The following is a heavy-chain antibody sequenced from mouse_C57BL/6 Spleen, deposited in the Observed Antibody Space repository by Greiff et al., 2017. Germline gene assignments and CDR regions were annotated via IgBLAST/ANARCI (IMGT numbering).Heavy chain of an antibody. CDR2: IWSGGST. D-gene: IGHD1-1*01. Sequence: QVQLKQSGPGLVQPSQSLSITCTVSGFSLTGYGVHWVRQSPGKGLEWLGVIWSGGSTDYNAAFISRLSISKDNSKSQVFFKMNSLQADDTAIYYCARTYGSSWRGLAMDYWGQGTSVTVSS. V-gene: IGHV2-2*01. CDR3: ARTYGSSWRGLAMDY. J-gene: IGHJ4*01. CDR1: GFSLTGYG.